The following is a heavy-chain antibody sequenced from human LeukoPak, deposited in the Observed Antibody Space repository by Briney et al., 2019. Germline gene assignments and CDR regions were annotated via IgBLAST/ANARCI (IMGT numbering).Heavy chain of an antibody. CDR2: INHSGST. D-gene: IGHD3-22*01. Sequence: SETLSLTCAVYGGSFSGYYWSWIRQPPGKGLEWIGEINHSGSTNYNPSLKSRVTISVDTSKNQFSLKLSSVTAADTAVYYCARDSNYYYDSSGYPSDAFDIWGQGTMVTVSS. CDR3: ARDSNYYYDSSGYPSDAFDI. V-gene: IGHV4-34*01. CDR1: GGSFSGYY. J-gene: IGHJ3*02.